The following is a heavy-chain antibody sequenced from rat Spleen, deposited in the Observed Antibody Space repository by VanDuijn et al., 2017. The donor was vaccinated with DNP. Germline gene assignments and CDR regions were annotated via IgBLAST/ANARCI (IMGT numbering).Heavy chain of an antibody. Sequence: EVRLVESGGGLVQPGRSLKLSCAASGFTFSNYFMAWVRQAPNKGLEWVASISHDGGGTFYGDSVKGRFTISRDNAKTTLYLQMNSLRSEDTATYYCVRPDYYFGSYPFFWGPGTMVTVSS. J-gene: IGHJ1*01. CDR1: GFTFSNYF. V-gene: IGHV5-22*01. CDR3: VRPDYYFGSYPFF. D-gene: IGHD1-12*02. CDR2: ISHDGGGT.